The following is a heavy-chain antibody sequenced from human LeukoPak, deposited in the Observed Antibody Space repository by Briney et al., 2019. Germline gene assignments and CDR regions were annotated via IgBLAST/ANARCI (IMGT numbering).Heavy chain of an antibody. CDR2: INSDGN. D-gene: IGHD3-16*01. Sequence: GGSLRLSCAASGFTLSTYWIHWVRQPPGKGLVWVSRINSDGNSFADSVKGRFTISRDNAKNTVYLQMNSLRAEDTAVYFCARGYTFGTLDYWRQGALVTVSS. CDR1: GFTLSTYW. CDR3: ARGYTFGTLDY. J-gene: IGHJ4*02. V-gene: IGHV3-74*01.